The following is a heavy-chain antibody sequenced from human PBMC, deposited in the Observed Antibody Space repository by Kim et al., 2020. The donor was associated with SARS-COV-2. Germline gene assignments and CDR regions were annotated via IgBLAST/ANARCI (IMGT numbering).Heavy chain of an antibody. CDR2: IYYSGST. V-gene: IGHV4-39*01. J-gene: IGHJ6*03. Sequence: SETLSLTCTVSGGSISSSSYYWGWIRQPPGKGLEWIGSIYYSGSTYYNPSLKSRVTISVDTSKNQFSLKLSSVTAADTAVYYCARQSSSSTKMGYYYYYYMDVWGKGTTVTVSS. CDR3: ARQSSSSTKMGYYYYYYMDV. D-gene: IGHD6-6*01. CDR1: GGSISSSSYY.